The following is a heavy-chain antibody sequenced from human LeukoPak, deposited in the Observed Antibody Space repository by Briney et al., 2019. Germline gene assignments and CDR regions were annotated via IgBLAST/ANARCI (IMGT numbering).Heavy chain of an antibody. J-gene: IGHJ3*02. CDR1: GYRFTSYW. Sequence: EESLKISCKGSGYRFTSYWIGWVRQMPGKGLEWMGIIYPGDSDIRYSPSFQGQVTISADKSISTAYLQWSSLKASDTAMYYCARYPNPGAFDIWGQGTMVTVSS. CDR3: ARYPNPGAFDI. D-gene: IGHD1-14*01. CDR2: IYPGDSDI. V-gene: IGHV5-51*01.